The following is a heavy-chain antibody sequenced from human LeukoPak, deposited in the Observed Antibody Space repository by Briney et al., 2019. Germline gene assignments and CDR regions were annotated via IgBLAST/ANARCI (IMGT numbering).Heavy chain of an antibody. V-gene: IGHV3-11*01. CDR2: ISANAITT. J-gene: IGHJ3*02. D-gene: IGHD4-23*01. CDR3: ARDRGYGGNRPETFDI. CDR1: GFIFSDYY. Sequence: PGGSLRLSCAASGFIFSDYYMNWIRQAPGKGLEWVSYISANAITTYYADSVKGRFSISRGNAKNSLYLQVNSLRAEDTAVYYCARDRGYGGNRPETFDIWGQGTMVTVSS.